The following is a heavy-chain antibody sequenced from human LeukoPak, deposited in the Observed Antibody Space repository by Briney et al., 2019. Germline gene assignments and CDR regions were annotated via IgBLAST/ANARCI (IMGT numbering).Heavy chain of an antibody. J-gene: IGHJ4*02. D-gene: IGHD3-22*01. Sequence: PSETLSLTCTVSGGSISSYYWSWIRQPAGKGLEWIGRIYTSGSTNYNPSLKSRVTMSVDTSKNQFSLKLSSVTAADTAVYYCARVCYYDSSGTFDYWGQGTLVTVSS. CDR1: GGSISSYY. CDR2: IYTSGST. CDR3: ARVCYYDSSGTFDY. V-gene: IGHV4-4*07.